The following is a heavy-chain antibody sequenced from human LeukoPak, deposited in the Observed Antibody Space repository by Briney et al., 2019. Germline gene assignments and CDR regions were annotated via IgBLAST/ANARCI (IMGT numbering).Heavy chain of an antibody. CDR3: ARSNPGGGTTQARAANF. Sequence: KPGGSLRLSCEASGFTFTDYSMHWVRQAPGRGLEWVASISDTSFYIYYADSVRGRFTISRDNARTSLHHHMNSLRVEDTALYFCARSNPGGGTTQARAANFWGQGTLVTVSS. V-gene: IGHV3-21*01. D-gene: IGHD3-16*01. J-gene: IGHJ4*02. CDR2: ISDTSFYI. CDR1: GFTFTDYS.